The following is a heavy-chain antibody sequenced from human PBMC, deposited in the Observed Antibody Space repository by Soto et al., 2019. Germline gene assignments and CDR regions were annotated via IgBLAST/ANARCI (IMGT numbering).Heavy chain of an antibody. J-gene: IGHJ2*01. Sequence: QVQLVQSGAEVKKPGSSVKVSCKASGGTFSSYAISWVRQAPGQGLEWMGGIIPIFGTANYAQKFQGRVTITADEATSTADMELSSLRSEDTAVYYCARDLRAVAGTYWYFDLWGRGTLVTVSS. CDR3: ARDLRAVAGTYWYFDL. V-gene: IGHV1-69*01. D-gene: IGHD6-19*01. CDR1: GGTFSSYA. CDR2: IIPIFGTA.